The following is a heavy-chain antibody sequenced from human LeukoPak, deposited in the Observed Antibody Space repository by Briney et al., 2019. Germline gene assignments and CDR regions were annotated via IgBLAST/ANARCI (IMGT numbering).Heavy chain of an antibody. V-gene: IGHV4-4*02. CDR3: ARSNYYDSSDYYFDY. D-gene: IGHD3-22*01. CDR2: IYHSGST. CDR1: GGSISSSNW. J-gene: IGHJ4*02. Sequence: SETLSLTCAVSGGSISSSNWWSWVRQPPGKGLEWIGEIYHSGSTNYNPSLKSRVTISLDTSKNQFSLKLSSVTAADTAVYYCARSNYYDSSDYYFDYWGQGTLVTVSS.